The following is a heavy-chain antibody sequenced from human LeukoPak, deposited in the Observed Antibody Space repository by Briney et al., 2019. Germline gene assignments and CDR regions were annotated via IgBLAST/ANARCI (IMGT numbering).Heavy chain of an antibody. Sequence: GGSLRLSCAASGFTFSTYCMSWVRQAPGKGLEWVANIKQDGSEKYYVDSVKGRFIISRDNAKNSLYLQMNSLRAEDTAVYYCAREAYDDFWSGSWRYYYYMDVWGKGTTVTVSS. V-gene: IGHV3-7*01. J-gene: IGHJ6*03. D-gene: IGHD3-3*01. CDR1: GFTFSTYC. CDR3: AREAYDDFWSGSWRYYYYMDV. CDR2: IKQDGSEK.